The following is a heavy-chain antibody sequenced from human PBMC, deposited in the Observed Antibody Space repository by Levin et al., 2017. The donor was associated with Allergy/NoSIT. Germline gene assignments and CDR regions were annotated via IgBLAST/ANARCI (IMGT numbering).Heavy chain of an antibody. J-gene: IGHJ6*02. Sequence: SCAVSGFSFSIYALHWVRQAPGKGLEWVAVISHEGSKKFYADSVKGRFTISRDNSKNTLYLQMSSLRAEDTAVYYCVRALGANYDYVWGSYRYVGHGLDVWGQGTTVTVSS. V-gene: IGHV3-30*04. CDR2: ISHEGSKK. CDR3: VRALGANYDYVWGSYRYVGHGLDV. CDR1: GFSFSIYA. D-gene: IGHD3-16*02.